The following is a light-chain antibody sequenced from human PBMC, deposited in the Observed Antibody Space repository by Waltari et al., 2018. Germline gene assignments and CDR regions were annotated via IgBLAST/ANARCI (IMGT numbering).Light chain of an antibody. CDR2: DVT. Sequence: HSALTQPPSASGSPGQSLPIPGTGTTADVGGYASVSGYQQHPGKVPKLIIYDVTKRPSGVPPRFSASKSGNAASLTVSGLQAEDEADYYCSSHAGNNLWIFGGGTKVTVL. CDR3: SSHAGNNLWI. J-gene: IGLJ2*01. V-gene: IGLV2-8*01. CDR1: TADVGGYAS.